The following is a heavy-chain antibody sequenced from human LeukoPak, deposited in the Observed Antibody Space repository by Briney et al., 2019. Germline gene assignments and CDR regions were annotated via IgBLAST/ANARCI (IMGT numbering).Heavy chain of an antibody. V-gene: IGHV1-18*01. CDR2: ISAHNGNT. CDR3: ARDSGGGSEYSYGSYFDY. J-gene: IGHJ4*02. D-gene: IGHD5-18*01. Sequence: ASVKVSCKASGYTFTSYGISWVRQAPGQGLEWMGWISAHNGNTNYAQKLQGRVTMTTDTSTSTAYMELRSLRSDDTAVYYCARDSGGGSEYSYGSYFDYWGQGTLVTVSS. CDR1: GYTFTSYG.